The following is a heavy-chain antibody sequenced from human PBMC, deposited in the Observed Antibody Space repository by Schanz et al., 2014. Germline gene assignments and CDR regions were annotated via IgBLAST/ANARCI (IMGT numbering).Heavy chain of an antibody. J-gene: IGHJ4*02. CDR1: GFGFSSYS. CDR2: ISGSSRTI. D-gene: IGHD6-19*01. CDR3: ARDNSHWLVDY. Sequence: EVQLVESGGGLIQPGGSLRLSCAASGFGFSSYSMNWVRQAPGKGLEWVSYISGSSRTIYYADSMKGRFTVSRDNSKNTLYLEVNSLRPEDTALYYCARDNSHWLVDYWGQGTLVNVSS. V-gene: IGHV3-48*01.